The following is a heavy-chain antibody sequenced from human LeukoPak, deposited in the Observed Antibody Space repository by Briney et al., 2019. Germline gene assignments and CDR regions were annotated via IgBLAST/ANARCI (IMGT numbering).Heavy chain of an antibody. CDR2: INHSGST. Sequence: SETLSLTCAVYGGSFSGYYWSWIRQPPGKGLEWIGEINHSGSTNYNPSLKSRVTISVDTSKNQLSLKLSSVTAADTAVYYCARGLGSSRWYKPYWYFDIWGRGTLVTVSS. D-gene: IGHD6-13*01. CDR3: ARGLGSSRWYKPYWYFDI. V-gene: IGHV4-34*01. CDR1: GGSFSGYY. J-gene: IGHJ2*01.